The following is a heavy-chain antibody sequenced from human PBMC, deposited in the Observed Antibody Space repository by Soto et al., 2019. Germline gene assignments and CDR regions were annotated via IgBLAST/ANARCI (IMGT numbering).Heavy chain of an antibody. V-gene: IGHV3-21*06. Sequence: GGSLRLSCAASGFTFTRYSMNWVRQAPGKGLEWVASISSTTNYIYYGESLKGRLTISRDNAKSSMYLQMNTLRAEDTAVYYCARESEDLSSNLDYWGQGTLVTVS. CDR3: ARESEDLSSNLDY. J-gene: IGHJ4*02. CDR2: ISSTTNYI. CDR1: GFTFTRYS.